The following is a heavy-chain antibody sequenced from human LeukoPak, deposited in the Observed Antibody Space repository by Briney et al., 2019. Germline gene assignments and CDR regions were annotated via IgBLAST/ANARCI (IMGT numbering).Heavy chain of an antibody. CDR1: GSTFSSYG. V-gene: IGHV3-33*01. D-gene: IGHD3-22*01. J-gene: IGHJ4*02. CDR2: IWYDGSNK. Sequence: GGSLRLSCAASGSTFSSYGMHWVRQAPGKGLEWVAVIWYDGSNKYYADSVKGRFTISRDNSKNTLYLQMNSLRAEDTAVYYCARDSSGYYSTTFDYWGQGTLVTVSS. CDR3: ARDSSGYYSTTFDY.